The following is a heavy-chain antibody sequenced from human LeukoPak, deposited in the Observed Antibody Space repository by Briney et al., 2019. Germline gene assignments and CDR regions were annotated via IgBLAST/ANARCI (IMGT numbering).Heavy chain of an antibody. D-gene: IGHD6-19*01. CDR1: GFTFNKYW. V-gene: IGHV3-30-3*01. Sequence: GGSLRLSCAASGFTFNKYWMSWVRQAPGKGLEWVAVISYDGSNKYYADPVKGRFTISRDNAKNSLYLQMNSLRAEDTAVYYCARDQGQWLSRYGMDVWGQGTTVTVSS. CDR3: ARDQGQWLSRYGMDV. J-gene: IGHJ6*02. CDR2: ISYDGSNK.